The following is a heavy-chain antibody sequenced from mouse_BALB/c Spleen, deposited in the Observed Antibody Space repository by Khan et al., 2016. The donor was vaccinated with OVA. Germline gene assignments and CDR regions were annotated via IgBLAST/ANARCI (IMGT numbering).Heavy chain of an antibody. CDR3: VRIGWLLDYAMVY. CDR1: GFSLSSSGMG. V-gene: IGHV8-8*01. J-gene: IGHJ4*01. Sequence: QVTLKESGPGILQPSQTLSLTCSFSGFSLSSSGMGVGWIRQPSGKGLEWLAHIWWDDDKRYNLDLKSRLTISKDTSSNQVFLKIARVDTADTATYYCVRIGWLLDYAMVYWGQGTSVTVSS. CDR2: IWWDDDK. D-gene: IGHD2-3*01.